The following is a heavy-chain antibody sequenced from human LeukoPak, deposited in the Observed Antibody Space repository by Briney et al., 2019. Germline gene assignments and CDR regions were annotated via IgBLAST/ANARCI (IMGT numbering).Heavy chain of an antibody. D-gene: IGHD1-26*01. Sequence: GGSLRLSCAASGFTLSSYWMHWVRQAPGKGLEWVSAISGSGSTNYADSVKGRFTISRDNSKNTLYLQMNSLRAEDTAVYYCAKGPYSGFSWGQGTLVTVSS. CDR2: ISGSGST. J-gene: IGHJ5*02. CDR3: AKGPYSGFS. V-gene: IGHV3-23*01. CDR1: GFTLSSYW.